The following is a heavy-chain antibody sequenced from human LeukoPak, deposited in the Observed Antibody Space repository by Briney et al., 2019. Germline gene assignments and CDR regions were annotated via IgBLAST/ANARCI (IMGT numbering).Heavy chain of an antibody. CDR2: ISGSGVST. Sequence: PGGSLRLSCAASGFTFSSYAISWVRQAPGKGLEWVSGISGSGVSTYYADSVKGRFTISRDNSKNTLYLQMNSLRAEDTAVYYCAKDRSYHDSSGYIYYFDYWGQGTLVTVSS. V-gene: IGHV3-23*01. J-gene: IGHJ4*02. CDR3: AKDRSYHDSSGYIYYFDY. CDR1: GFTFSSYA. D-gene: IGHD3-22*01.